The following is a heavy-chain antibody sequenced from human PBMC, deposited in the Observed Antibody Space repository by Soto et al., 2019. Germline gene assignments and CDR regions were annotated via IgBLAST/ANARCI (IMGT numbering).Heavy chain of an antibody. CDR2: ISTYSGDT. CDR1: GYTFFTYD. V-gene: IGHV1-18*01. Sequence: QVHLVQSGVEVNTPGPSVKVSCQASGYTFFTYDLSWLRQAPRQGLEWMGWISTYSGDTKYAQKFQGRVTMTTDTSTTIAYLELRRLTSADTAVYYCARHHGPTTSENWFNPWGQGAVVTVSS. CDR3: ARHHGPTTSENWFNP. J-gene: IGHJ5*02. D-gene: IGHD5-12*01.